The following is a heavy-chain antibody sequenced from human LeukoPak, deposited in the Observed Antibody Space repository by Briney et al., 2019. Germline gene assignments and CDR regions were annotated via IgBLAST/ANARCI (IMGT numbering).Heavy chain of an antibody. V-gene: IGHV3-48*02. Sequence: GGSLRLSCAASGFTFSSYSMNWVRQAPGRGPEWISYISSGSGNIDYAGSVKGRFTVSRDNAKNSLFLQVSSLRDDDTAVYYCARDDAWAFDPWGQGTRVTVSS. CDR2: ISSGSGNI. CDR3: ARDDAWAFDP. J-gene: IGHJ5*02. D-gene: IGHD1-26*01. CDR1: GFTFSSYS.